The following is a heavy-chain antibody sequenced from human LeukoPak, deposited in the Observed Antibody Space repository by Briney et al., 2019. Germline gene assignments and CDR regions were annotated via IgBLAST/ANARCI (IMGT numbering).Heavy chain of an antibody. CDR3: ARLMYSGSYYPDY. CDR1: GGSISSGGYY. Sequence: SETLSLTCTVSGGSISSGGYYWSWIRQHPGKGLEWIGYIYYSGSTYYNSSLKSRVTISVDTSKNQFSLKLSSVTAADTAVYYCARLMYSGSYYPDYWGQGTLVTVSS. J-gene: IGHJ4*02. V-gene: IGHV4-31*03. CDR2: IYYSGST. D-gene: IGHD1-26*01.